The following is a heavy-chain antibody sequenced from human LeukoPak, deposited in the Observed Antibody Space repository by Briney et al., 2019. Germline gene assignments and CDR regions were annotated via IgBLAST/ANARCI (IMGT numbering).Heavy chain of an antibody. CDR1: GGSISSSSYY. CDR2: IYYSGST. D-gene: IGHD1-7*01. Sequence: SETLSLTCTVSGGSISSSSYYWGWIRQPPGKGLEWIGSIYYSGSTYYNPSLKSRVTISVDTSKNQSSLKLSSVTAADTAVYYCARHLAGTLDPWGQGPLVTVSS. CDR3: ARHLAGTLDP. V-gene: IGHV4-39*01. J-gene: IGHJ5*02.